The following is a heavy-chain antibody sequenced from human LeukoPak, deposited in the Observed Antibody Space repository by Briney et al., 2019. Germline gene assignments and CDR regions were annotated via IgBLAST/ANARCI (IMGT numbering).Heavy chain of an antibody. J-gene: IGHJ6*02. CDR1: GYTFTSYY. V-gene: IGHV1-46*01. CDR3: ARDRRYYDYVWGSLGYGMDV. CDR2: INPSGGST. D-gene: IGHD3-16*01. Sequence: ASVKVSCKASGYTFTSYYMHWVRQAPGRGLEWMGIINPSGGSTSYAQKFQGRVTMTRDTSTSTVYMELSSLRAEDTAVYYCARDRRYYDYVWGSLGYGMDVWGQGTTVTVSS.